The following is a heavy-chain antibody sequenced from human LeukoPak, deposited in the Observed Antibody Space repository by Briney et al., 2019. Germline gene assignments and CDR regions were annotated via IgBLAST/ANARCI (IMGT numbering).Heavy chain of an antibody. J-gene: IGHJ4*02. CDR2: ISGSGGST. CDR3: AKAVSDSSGYYAVVDY. CDR1: GFTFSSYA. V-gene: IGHV3-23*01. D-gene: IGHD3-22*01. Sequence: GGSLRLSCAASGFTFSSYAMSWVRQAPGKGLEWVSAISGSGGSTYYADSVKGRFTISRDNSKSTLYLQMNSLRAEDTAVYYCAKAVSDSSGYYAVVDYWGQGTLVTVSS.